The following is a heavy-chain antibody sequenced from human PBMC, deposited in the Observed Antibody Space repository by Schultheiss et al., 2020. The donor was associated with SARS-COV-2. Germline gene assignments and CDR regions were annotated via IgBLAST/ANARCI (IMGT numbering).Heavy chain of an antibody. CDR3: AKDNDVEWSIYYSKDMAV. Sequence: GGSLRLSCAASGFTFSNAWMNWVRQAPGKGLEWVAVISYDGSNKYYADSVKGRFTISRDNSKNTLYLQMNSLRAEDSAVYYCAKDNDVEWSIYYSKDMAVWGQGTTVTVSS. D-gene: IGHD3-3*01. CDR2: ISYDGSNK. V-gene: IGHV3-30*18. CDR1: GFTFSNAW. J-gene: IGHJ6*02.